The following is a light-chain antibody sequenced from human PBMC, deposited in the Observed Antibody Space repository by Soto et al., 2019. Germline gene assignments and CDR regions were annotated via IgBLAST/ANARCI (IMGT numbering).Light chain of an antibody. CDR1: QRVSSSY. Sequence: EIVLTQSPGTLSLSPGERAALFCRASQRVSSSYLAWYQQKPGQAPRLLIYGASTRATGIPDRFSGSGSGTDFTLTISRLEPEDFAVYYCQQYGSSIYTLGQGTKLEIK. CDR2: GAS. V-gene: IGKV3-20*01. J-gene: IGKJ2*01. CDR3: QQYGSSIYT.